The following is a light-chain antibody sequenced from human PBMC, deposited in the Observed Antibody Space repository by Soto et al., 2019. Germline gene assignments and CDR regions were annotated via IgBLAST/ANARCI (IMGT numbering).Light chain of an antibody. CDR2: AAS. CDR3: QKYNNAPYT. J-gene: IGKJ2*01. Sequence: DIQMTQSPSSLSASVGDRVTITCRASQGISSHLAWYQQKPGKVPKLLIYAASTLRSGVPSRFSGSGFGTDFTLTISSLQPEDVATYYCQKYNNAPYTFGQGTKLEIK. V-gene: IGKV1-27*01. CDR1: QGISSH.